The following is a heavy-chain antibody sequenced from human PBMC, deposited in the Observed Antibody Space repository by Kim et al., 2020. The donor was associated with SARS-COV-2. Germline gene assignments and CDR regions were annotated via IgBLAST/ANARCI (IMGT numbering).Heavy chain of an antibody. Sequence: GGSLRLSCAASGFTFDDYAMHWVRQAPGKGLEWVSGISWNSGSIGYADSVKGRFTISRDNAKNSLYLQMNSLRAEDTALYYCAKSGYSSGWYDFDYWGQGTLVTVSS. CDR3: AKSGYSSGWYDFDY. CDR2: ISWNSGSI. V-gene: IGHV3-9*01. J-gene: IGHJ4*02. CDR1: GFTFDDYA. D-gene: IGHD6-19*01.